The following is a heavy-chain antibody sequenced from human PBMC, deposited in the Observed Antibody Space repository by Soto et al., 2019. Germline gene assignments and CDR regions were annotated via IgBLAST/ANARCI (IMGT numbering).Heavy chain of an antibody. CDR2: INPNSGGT. CDR3: AKDGAGDYYGMDV. Sequence: ASVKVSCKASGYTFTGYYMHWVRQAPGQGLEWMGWINPNSGGTNYAQKFQGWVTMTRDTSVSTAYMELSRLRSDDTAVYYCAKDGAGDYYGMDVWGQGTTVTVSS. CDR1: GYTFTGYY. V-gene: IGHV1-2*04. J-gene: IGHJ6*02. D-gene: IGHD7-27*01.